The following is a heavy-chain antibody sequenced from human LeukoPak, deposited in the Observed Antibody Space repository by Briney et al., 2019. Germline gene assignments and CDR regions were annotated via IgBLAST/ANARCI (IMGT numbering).Heavy chain of an antibody. CDR3: ARADIRVRAIYDY. CDR2: INPNSGGT. J-gene: IGHJ4*02. CDR1: RYTFTAYY. V-gene: IGHV1-2*02. D-gene: IGHD3-10*01. Sequence: ASVKVSCKASRYTFTAYYMHWVRQAPGQGLEWMGWINPNSGGTNYAQKFQGRVTMTRDTSISTAYMELSRLRSDDTAVYYCARADIRVRAIYDYWGQGTLVTVSS.